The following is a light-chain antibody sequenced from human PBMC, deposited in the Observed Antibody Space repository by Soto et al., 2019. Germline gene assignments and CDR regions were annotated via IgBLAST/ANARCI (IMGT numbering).Light chain of an antibody. CDR2: GAS. CDR3: QQYGASSRT. J-gene: IGKJ1*01. CDR1: QSISSTF. Sequence: EVVLTQSPATLCLSPGERATLSCRAGQSISSTFLTWYQQKPGQAPRLLIYGASNRDTGIPDMFTGSGSGTEFTLTISSLEPEDFAVYYCQQYGASSRTFGQGTKVDI. V-gene: IGKV3-20*01.